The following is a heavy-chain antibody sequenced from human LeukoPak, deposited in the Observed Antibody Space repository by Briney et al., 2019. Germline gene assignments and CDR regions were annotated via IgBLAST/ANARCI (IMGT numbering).Heavy chain of an antibody. CDR1: GDSISTSKSY. CDR2: IYYTANT. V-gene: IGHV4-39*01. CDR3: ARQTGAGLFILP. J-gene: IGHJ4*02. D-gene: IGHD3-3*01. Sequence: SETLSLTCTVSGDSISTSKSYWGCIRQPPLKGLVWNGSIYYTANTYYNATLKSPSPLSVETTKSPFTLSLIPVTAADTVTLYCARQTGAGLFILPGGQGALVTVSS.